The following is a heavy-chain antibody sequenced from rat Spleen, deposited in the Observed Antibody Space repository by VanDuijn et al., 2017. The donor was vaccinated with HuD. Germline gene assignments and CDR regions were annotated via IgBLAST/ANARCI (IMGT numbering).Heavy chain of an antibody. V-gene: IGHV5S13*01. CDR2: ITTGSDNT. CDR1: GFTFSNYD. D-gene: IGHD1-12*02. Sequence: EVQLVESGGGLVQPGGSLKLSCAASGFTFSNYDMAWVRQSPTKGLEWIASITTGSDNTYYRGSVKGRFTISRDDAKNTQYLQMNSLRSEDTATYYCARPPYDGTYYHYFDYWGQGVMVTVSS. J-gene: IGHJ2*01. CDR3: ARPPYDGTYYHYFDY.